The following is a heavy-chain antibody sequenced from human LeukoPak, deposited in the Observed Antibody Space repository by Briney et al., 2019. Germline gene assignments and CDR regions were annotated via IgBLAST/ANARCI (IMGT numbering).Heavy chain of an antibody. CDR1: GGTFNSYG. D-gene: IGHD5-18*01. Sequence: AASVKVSCKAPGGTFNSYGISWVRQAPGQGLEWVGWVSAYNGNTKYAQKVQGRVSMTTDTSTSTAYMELRSLRSDDTALYYCARVSCGYNCHYGMDVWGQGTTVTVSS. CDR3: ARVSCGYNCHYGMDV. J-gene: IGHJ6*02. V-gene: IGHV1-18*01. CDR2: VSAYNGNT.